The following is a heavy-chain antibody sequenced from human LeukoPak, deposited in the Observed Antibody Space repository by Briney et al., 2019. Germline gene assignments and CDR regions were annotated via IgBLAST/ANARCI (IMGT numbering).Heavy chain of an antibody. V-gene: IGHV3-7*01. J-gene: IGHJ6*02. D-gene: IGHD3-22*01. CDR2: IKQDGSEK. CDR1: GFTFSSYW. Sequence: GGSLRLSCAASGFTFSSYWMSWVRQAPGKGLEWVANIKQDGSEKYYVDSVKGRFTISRDNAKNSLYLQMNSLRAEDTAVYYCAREDAWRITMIVVVTDYYYGMDAWGQGTTVTVSS. CDR3: AREDAWRITMIVVVTDYYYGMDA.